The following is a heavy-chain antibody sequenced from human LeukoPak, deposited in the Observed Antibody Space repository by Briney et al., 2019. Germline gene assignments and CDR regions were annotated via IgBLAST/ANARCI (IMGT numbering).Heavy chain of an antibody. CDR2: IIPIVGIA. Sequence: ASVKVSCKASGGTFSSYGISWVRQALGQGLEWMGRIIPIVGIANYAQKFQGRVTITADKSTSTAYMELSSLRSEDTAVYYCAREVMGYYDSSGYYFDYWGQGTLVTVSS. J-gene: IGHJ4*02. D-gene: IGHD3-22*01. V-gene: IGHV1-69*04. CDR3: AREVMGYYDSSGYYFDY. CDR1: GGTFSSYG.